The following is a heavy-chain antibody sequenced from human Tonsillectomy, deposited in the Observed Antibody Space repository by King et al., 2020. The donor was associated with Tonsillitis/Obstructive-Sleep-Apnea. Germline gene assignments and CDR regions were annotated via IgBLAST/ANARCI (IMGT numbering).Heavy chain of an antibody. CDR2: INHSGST. D-gene: IGHD3-3*01. V-gene: IGHV4-34*01. J-gene: IGHJ3*02. CDR3: ARLSYYALWTGPEVLI. CDR1: GGSFSGYY. Sequence: QVQLQQWGAGLLKPSETLYLTCAVYGGSFSGYYWSWIRQPPGKGLEWIGEINHSGSTNYNPSFKSRVTISVDTSKNQFSLKLSSVTAADTAVYYCARLSYYALWTGPEVLIWRHGTLVTVSS.